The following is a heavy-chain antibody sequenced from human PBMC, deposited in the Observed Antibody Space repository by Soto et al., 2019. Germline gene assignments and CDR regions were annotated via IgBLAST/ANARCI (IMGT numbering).Heavy chain of an antibody. CDR3: AARNRVATSLFDP. CDR1: GCTFTSYA. D-gene: IGHD5-12*01. J-gene: IGHJ5*02. V-gene: IGHV1-69*13. Sequence: GASVKVSCKASGCTFTSYAISWVRQAPGQGLEWMGGIIPIFGTANYAQKFLGRVTITADVSTSTAYMELSSLRSEDTAVYYCAARNRVATSLFDPWGQGTLVTVSS. CDR2: IIPIFGTA.